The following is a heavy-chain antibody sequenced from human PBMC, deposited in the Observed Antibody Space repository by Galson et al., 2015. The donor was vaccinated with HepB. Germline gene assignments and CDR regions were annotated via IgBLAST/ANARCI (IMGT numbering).Heavy chain of an antibody. V-gene: IGHV3-30-3*02. J-gene: IGHJ4*02. CDR1: GVTFSSRA. Sequence: SLRLSCAASGVTFSSRAMHWGRQAPGEGLEWMAVMTSDGSKQYYADAVKGVFTISRDNSKNALYLQMNSLSVEDTAVYYCTKTGSGWFSNYWGQGILVTVSS. D-gene: IGHD6-19*01. CDR3: TKTGSGWFSNY. CDR2: MTSDGSKQ.